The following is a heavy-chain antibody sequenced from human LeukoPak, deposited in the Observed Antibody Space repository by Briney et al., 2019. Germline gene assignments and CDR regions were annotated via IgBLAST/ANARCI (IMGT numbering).Heavy chain of an antibody. D-gene: IGHD6-6*01. CDR2: ISGSCGST. Sequence: GGSLRLSCAASGFTFSSYTMNWVRHAPGKGLEWVSAISGSCGSTYYAGSVQGPFTISRDDSKHALFMQMNSLRAEDTAVYSCAKRSSITFFAYCGQGPLVTVSS. CDR3: AKRSSITFFAY. V-gene: IGHV3-23*01. CDR1: GFTFSSYT. J-gene: IGHJ4*02.